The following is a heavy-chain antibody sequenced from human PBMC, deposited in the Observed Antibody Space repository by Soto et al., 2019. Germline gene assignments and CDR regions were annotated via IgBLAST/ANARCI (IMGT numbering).Heavy chain of an antibody. D-gene: IGHD4-4*01. Sequence: ASVKISCEASGDTFTNYYMHWWRQDPGQGLEWRGWMNARSGGSKYAQAFQDRVTMTRDESISTAYMEMTSLRHAETAVDFCARSDDSTSYPLDLWGPGTLVTVSS. V-gene: IGHV1-2*02. CDR3: ARSDDSTSYPLDL. CDR1: GDTFTNYY. J-gene: IGHJ5*02. CDR2: MNARSGGS.